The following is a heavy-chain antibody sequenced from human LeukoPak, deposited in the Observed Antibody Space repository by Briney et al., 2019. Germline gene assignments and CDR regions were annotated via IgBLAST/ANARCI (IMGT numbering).Heavy chain of an antibody. D-gene: IGHD6-19*01. Sequence: AASVTVSCKASGYTFTSYDINWVRQAPGQGLEWMGWINPNSGGTNYAQKFQGWVTMTRDTSISTAYMELSRLRSDDTAVYYCARGQPDSSGLSPLPFDYWGQGTLVTVSS. CDR2: INPNSGGT. J-gene: IGHJ4*02. CDR3: ARGQPDSSGLSPLPFDY. V-gene: IGHV1-2*04. CDR1: GYTFTSYD.